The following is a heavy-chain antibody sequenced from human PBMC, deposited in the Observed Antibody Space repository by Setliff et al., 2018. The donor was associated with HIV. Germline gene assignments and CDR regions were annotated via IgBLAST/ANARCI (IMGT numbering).Heavy chain of an antibody. CDR2: LYNSGST. J-gene: IGHJ4*02. CDR3: ALWGYSNAGGFDY. Sequence: PSETLSLTCAVSGGSSNNFYWSWIRQPPGKGLEWIGYLYNSGSTKYNPSLKSRVTISIDMSKNQLSLNLTSVTAADTALYYCALWGYSNAGGFDYWGQGILVTVS. CDR1: GGSSNNFY. V-gene: IGHV4-59*08. D-gene: IGHD6-13*01.